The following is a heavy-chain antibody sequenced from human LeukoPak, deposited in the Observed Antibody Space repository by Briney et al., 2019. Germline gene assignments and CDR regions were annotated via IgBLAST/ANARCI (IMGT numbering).Heavy chain of an antibody. D-gene: IGHD4-17*01. CDR1: GGSFSDYY. CDR2: INHSGST. Sequence: PSETLSLTCAVYGGSFSDYYWTWVRQPPGKGLEWIGEINHSGSTNYNPSLKSRVTISVDTSKNQFSLKLSSVTAADTAVYYCARFGYDDGDRLYYYYMDVWGKGTTVTVSS. CDR3: ARFGYDDGDRLYYYYMDV. J-gene: IGHJ6*03. V-gene: IGHV4-34*01.